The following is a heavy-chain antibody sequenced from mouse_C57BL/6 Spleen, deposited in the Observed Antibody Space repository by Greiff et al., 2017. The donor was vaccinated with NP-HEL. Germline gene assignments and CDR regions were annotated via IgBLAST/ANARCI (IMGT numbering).Heavy chain of an antibody. J-gene: IGHJ4*01. D-gene: IGHD1-1*02. V-gene: IGHV5-16*01. CDR1: GFTFSDYS. Sequence: DVKLVESEGGLVQPGSSMTLSCTASGFTFSDYSMAWVRQVPAQRLEWVANIPYAGSSTYYLASLKSRFIISRDNAKNILYLQMSSLKSEDTATYDCAREGGGSYYYAMDYWGQGTSVTVSS. CDR3: AREGGGSYYYAMDY. CDR2: IPYAGSST.